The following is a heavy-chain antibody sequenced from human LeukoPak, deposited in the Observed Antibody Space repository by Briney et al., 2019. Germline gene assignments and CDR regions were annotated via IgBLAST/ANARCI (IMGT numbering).Heavy chain of an antibody. CDR1: GGSIRSSTYY. V-gene: IGHV4-39*07. J-gene: IGHJ4*02. CDR3: ARTFGTYQYYFDY. CDR2: IYYNGNT. Sequence: SETLSLTCTVSGGSIRSSTYYWGWIRQPPGKGLEWIGSIYYNGNTYYNPSFESRVTMSVDTSKNQFSLKLTSVSADTAVYYCARTFGTYQYYFDYWGQGTLVTVSS. D-gene: IGHD1-26*01.